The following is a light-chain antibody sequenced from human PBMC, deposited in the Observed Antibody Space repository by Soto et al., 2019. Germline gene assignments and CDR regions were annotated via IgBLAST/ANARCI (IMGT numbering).Light chain of an antibody. V-gene: IGKV3-15*01. Sequence: EIVMTQSPATLSVSPGERATLSCRASQSVSSNLAWYQQKPRQAPRLLLYGASTRATGIPARFSGSGSGTEFTLTISSLQSEDFAVYYCQQYNSWPPWTFGQGTKVEIK. CDR1: QSVSSN. J-gene: IGKJ1*01. CDR3: QQYNSWPPWT. CDR2: GAS.